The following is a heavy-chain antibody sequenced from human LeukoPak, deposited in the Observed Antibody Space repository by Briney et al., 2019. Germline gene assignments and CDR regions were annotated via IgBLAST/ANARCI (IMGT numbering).Heavy chain of an antibody. CDR2: ISYDGSNK. Sequence: GGSLRLSCAASGFTFSSYGMHWVRQAPGKGLEWVAVISYDGSNKYYADSVKGRFTISRDNSKNTLYLQMNSLRAEDTAVYYCAKSGPLYCSGGSCYGSGVGGSFDYWGQGTLVTVSS. CDR1: GFTFSSYG. J-gene: IGHJ4*02. CDR3: AKSGPLYCSGGSCYGSGVGGSFDY. D-gene: IGHD2-15*01. V-gene: IGHV3-30*18.